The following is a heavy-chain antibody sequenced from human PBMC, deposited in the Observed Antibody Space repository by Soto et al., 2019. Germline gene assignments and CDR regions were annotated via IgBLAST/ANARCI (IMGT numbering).Heavy chain of an antibody. D-gene: IGHD6-19*01. V-gene: IGHV5-51*01. CDR3: ARPFGSGYAMDV. Sequence: GESLKISCKGSGYDFPNHWIVWVRQMPGKGLECMGLIYPGDSDTRYSPSFEGQVTISADKSISTALLQWSSLKASDTAMYYCARPFGSGYAMDVWGQGTTVTVSS. CDR2: IYPGDSDT. CDR1: GYDFPNHW. J-gene: IGHJ6*02.